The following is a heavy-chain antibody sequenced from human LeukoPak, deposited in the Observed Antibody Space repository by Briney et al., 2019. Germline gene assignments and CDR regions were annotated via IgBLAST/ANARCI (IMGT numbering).Heavy chain of an antibody. D-gene: IGHD6-19*01. V-gene: IGHV1-18*04. Sequence: ASVKVSCKASGYNFFSYNITWVRQAPGLGLECMGWINPYSGDTTYPQKLRGRVTMTTDTSTRTAYMEMRSLRSDDTGMYYCAITSVWTRALDSWGEGGLVTVSS. J-gene: IGHJ4*02. CDR2: INPYSGDT. CDR1: GYNFFSYN. CDR3: AITSVWTRALDS.